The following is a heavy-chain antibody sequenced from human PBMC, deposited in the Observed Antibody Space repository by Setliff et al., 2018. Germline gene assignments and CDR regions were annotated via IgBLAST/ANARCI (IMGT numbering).Heavy chain of an antibody. J-gene: IGHJ5*02. CDR2: INPKTGGT. V-gene: IGHV1-2*04. CDR3: ARDGLGAGMLWGGSGWFDP. CDR1: GYAFTDNY. Sequence: ASVKVSCKTSGYAFTDNYIHWVRQAPGQGLEWMGWINPKTGGTNLAQKFQGWVTMTRDTSISTAYMELSRLRSDDTAVYYCARDGLGAGMLWGGSGWFDPWGQGTLVTVSS. D-gene: IGHD1-1*01.